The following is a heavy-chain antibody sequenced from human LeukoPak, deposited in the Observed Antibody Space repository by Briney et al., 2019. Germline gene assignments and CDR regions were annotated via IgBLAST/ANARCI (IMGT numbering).Heavy chain of an antibody. CDR3: ARMNYVSSGWGAPFDY. CDR2: ISGSGSRM. CDR1: GFTFSSYS. D-gene: IGHD1-7*01. J-gene: IGHJ4*02. Sequence: GGSLRLSCAASGFTFSSYSMNWVRQTPGKGLEWISYISGSGSRMYYAGSVKGRFTISRDNAKNSLYLQMSSLSAEDTAVYYCARMNYVSSGWGAPFDYWGQGTLVTVSS. V-gene: IGHV3-48*04.